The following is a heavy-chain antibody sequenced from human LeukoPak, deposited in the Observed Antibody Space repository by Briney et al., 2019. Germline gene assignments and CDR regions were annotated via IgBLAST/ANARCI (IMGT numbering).Heavy chain of an antibody. CDR1: GFTFSSYA. Sequence: GGYLRLSCAASGFTFSSYAMSWVRQAPGKGLEWVSAISGSGGSTYYADSVKGRFTISRDNSKNTLYLQMNSLRAEDTAVYYCAKQGGIQLWRMDAFDIWGQGTMVTVSS. D-gene: IGHD5-18*01. V-gene: IGHV3-23*01. CDR3: AKQGGIQLWRMDAFDI. J-gene: IGHJ3*02. CDR2: ISGSGGST.